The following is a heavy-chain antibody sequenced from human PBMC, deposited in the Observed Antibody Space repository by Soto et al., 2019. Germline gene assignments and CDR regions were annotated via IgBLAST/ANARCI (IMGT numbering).Heavy chain of an antibody. Sequence: QVQLVESGGGVVQPGRSLRLSCAASGFTFSSCGMHWVRQAPGKGLEWVAVIWYDGSNKYYADSVKGRFTISRDNSKNTLYLQMNSLRAEDTAVYYCARDLESQRGYSYPCGYWGQGTLVTVSS. D-gene: IGHD5-18*01. V-gene: IGHV3-33*01. CDR1: GFTFSSCG. CDR3: ARDLESQRGYSYPCGY. J-gene: IGHJ4*02. CDR2: IWYDGSNK.